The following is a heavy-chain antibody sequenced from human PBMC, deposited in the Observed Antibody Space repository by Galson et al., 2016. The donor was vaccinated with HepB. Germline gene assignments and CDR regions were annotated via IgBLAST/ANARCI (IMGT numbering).Heavy chain of an antibody. J-gene: IGHJ4*02. Sequence: PALVKPTQTLTLTCTFSGFSLSTSGMCVSWIRQPPGKALEWLALTDWDDFKYYSTSLKTRLTISKDTSKNQVVLTMTNMDPVDTATYYCARWDYYDSSGSWEDYWGQGTLVTVSS. V-gene: IGHV2-70*01. CDR1: GFSLSTSGMC. D-gene: IGHD3-22*01. CDR2: TDWDDFK. CDR3: ARWDYYDSSGSWEDY.